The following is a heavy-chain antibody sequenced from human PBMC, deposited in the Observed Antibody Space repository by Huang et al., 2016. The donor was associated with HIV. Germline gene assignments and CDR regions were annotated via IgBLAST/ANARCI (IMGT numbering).Heavy chain of an antibody. CDR2: IGGNSGDI. CDR1: GFAFSQYA. CDR3: VIMDDYFDY. V-gene: IGHV3-9*01. J-gene: IGHJ4*02. Sequence: VQLVESGGGLVQPGWSLRLSCAASGFAFSQYAVHWVRQSPGKGLEWGSGIGGNSGDIAYAASGRGRFVISRDNAKKSLYLKMNGLRLEDTALYFCVIMDDYFDYWGQGVLVGVSS. D-gene: IGHD2-8*01.